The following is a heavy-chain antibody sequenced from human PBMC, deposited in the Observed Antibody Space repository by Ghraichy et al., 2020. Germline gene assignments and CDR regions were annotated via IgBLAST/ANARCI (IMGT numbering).Heavy chain of an antibody. CDR2: ISGSGGST. D-gene: IGHD6-19*01. CDR1: GFTFSSYA. J-gene: IGHJ4*02. Sequence: GGSLRLSCAASGFTFSSYAMSWVRQAPGKGLEWVSAISGSGGSTYYADSVKGRFTISRDNSKNTLYLQMNSLRAEDTAVYYCAKDEGLGYSSGLCDYWGQGTLVTVSS. V-gene: IGHV3-23*01. CDR3: AKDEGLGYSSGLCDY.